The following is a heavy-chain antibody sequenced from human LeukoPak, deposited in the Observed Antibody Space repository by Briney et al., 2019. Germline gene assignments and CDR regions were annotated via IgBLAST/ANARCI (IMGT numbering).Heavy chain of an antibody. CDR2: INHNGNVN. CDR3: ARGGGLDV. CDR1: GFTFSSYW. Sequence: GGSLRLSCAASGFTFSSYWMNWARQAPGKGLEWVASINHNGNVNYYVDSVKGRFTISRDNAKNSLYLQTSNLRAEDTAVYFCARGGGLDVWGQGATVSVSS. V-gene: IGHV3-7*03. D-gene: IGHD3-16*01. J-gene: IGHJ6*02.